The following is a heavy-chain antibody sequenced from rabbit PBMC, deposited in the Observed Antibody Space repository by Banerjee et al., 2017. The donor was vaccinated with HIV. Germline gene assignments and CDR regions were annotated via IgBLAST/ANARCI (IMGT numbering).Heavy chain of an antibody. CDR2: IYNGDGST. CDR3: ARDLAGVIGWNFNL. D-gene: IGHD4-1*01. V-gene: IGHV1S47*01. Sequence: MCWVRQAPGKGPEWIACIYNGDGSTDYASWVNGRFTISRNTNQNTVTLQMTSLTAADTASYFCARDLAGVIGWNFNLWGQGTLVTV. J-gene: IGHJ4*01.